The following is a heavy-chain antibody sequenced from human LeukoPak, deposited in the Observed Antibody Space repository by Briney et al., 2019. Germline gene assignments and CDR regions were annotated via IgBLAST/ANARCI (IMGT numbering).Heavy chain of an antibody. CDR2: IEYDGSEK. V-gene: IGHV3-7*01. CDR3: ARDIAPAGLFFDY. Sequence: GGPLRLSCAASGFTLSSYWMSWVRQAPGKGLEWVANIEYDGSEKDYVDSVKGRFTISRDNAKNSLYLQMNSLRAEDTAVYYCARDIAPAGLFFDYWGQGTLVTVSS. CDR1: GFTLSSYW. J-gene: IGHJ4*02. D-gene: IGHD6-13*01.